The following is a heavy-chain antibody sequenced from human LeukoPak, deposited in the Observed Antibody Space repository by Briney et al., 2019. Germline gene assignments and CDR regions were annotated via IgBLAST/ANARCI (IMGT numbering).Heavy chain of an antibody. J-gene: IGHJ6*03. Sequence: SETLSLTCTVSGGSISSYYWSWIRQPPGKGLEWIGYIYYSGSTNYNPSLKSRVTISVDTSKNQFSLKVSSVTAADTALYYCARAPGNDYYPYYYMDVWGKGTTVTVSS. CDR3: ARAPGNDYYPYYYMDV. V-gene: IGHV4-59*01. CDR1: GGSISSYY. CDR2: IYYSGST. D-gene: IGHD4/OR15-4a*01.